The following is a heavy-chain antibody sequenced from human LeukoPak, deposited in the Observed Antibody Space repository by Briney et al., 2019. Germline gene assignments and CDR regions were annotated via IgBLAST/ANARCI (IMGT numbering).Heavy chain of an antibody. CDR3: ARVREGYSGSYSAFDI. CDR1: GGTFSSYA. Sequence: ASVKVSCKASGGTFSSYAISWVRQAPGQGLEWMGGIIPIFGTANYAQKFQGRVTITTDESTSTAYMELSSLRSEDTAVYYCARVREGYSGSYSAFDIWGQGTMVTVSS. V-gene: IGHV1-69*05. D-gene: IGHD1-26*01. J-gene: IGHJ3*02. CDR2: IIPIFGTA.